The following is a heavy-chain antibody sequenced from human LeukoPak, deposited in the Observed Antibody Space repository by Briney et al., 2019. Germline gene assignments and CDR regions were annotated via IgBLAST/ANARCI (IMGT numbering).Heavy chain of an antibody. Sequence: SETLSLTCTVSGGSISSCYWSWIRQPAGKGLEWIGHVYTSGSTNYNPSLKSRVTMSVDTSKNQFSLKLNSVTAADTAAYYCARSVKYQLLFDYWGQGTLVTVSS. CDR1: GGSISSCY. J-gene: IGHJ4*02. D-gene: IGHD2-2*01. V-gene: IGHV4-4*07. CDR2: VYTSGST. CDR3: ARSVKYQLLFDY.